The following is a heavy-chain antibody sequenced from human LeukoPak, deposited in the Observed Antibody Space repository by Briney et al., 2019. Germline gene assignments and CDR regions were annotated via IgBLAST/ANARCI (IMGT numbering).Heavy chain of an antibody. CDR2: INWNGGST. CDR1: GFTFDDYG. J-gene: IGHJ2*01. D-gene: IGHD4-17*01. Sequence: GGSLRLSCAASGFTFDDYGMSWVRQAPGKGLEWVSGINWNGGSTGYADSVKGRFTISRDNAKNSLYLQMNSLRAEDTAVYYCARLGTYGPILQGWYFDLWGRGTLVTVSS. V-gene: IGHV3-20*04. CDR3: ARLGTYGPILQGWYFDL.